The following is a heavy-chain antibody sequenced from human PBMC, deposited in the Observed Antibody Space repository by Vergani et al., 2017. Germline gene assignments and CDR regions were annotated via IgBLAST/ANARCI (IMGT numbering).Heavy chain of an antibody. J-gene: IGHJ4*02. D-gene: IGHD2-2*01. CDR3: ARMWGYEEGDAFRIGYFDS. Sequence: QAQLQESGPGLVKPSETLSLTCHVFGVSVTDYNCNWIRQAPGKGLEWIGSLSTTGGATHASHNPSLKSRVSISVDTSKSQFSLRLTSVTDADPVMYYYARMWGYEEGDAFRIGYFDSWGPGILVTVSS. V-gene: IGHV4-4*09. CDR2: LSTTGGA. CDR1: GVSVTDYN.